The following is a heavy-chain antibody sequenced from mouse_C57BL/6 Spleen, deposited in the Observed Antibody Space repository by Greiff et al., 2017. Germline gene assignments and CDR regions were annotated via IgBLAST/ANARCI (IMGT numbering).Heavy chain of an antibody. CDR3: ARLKYDYGDLDH. CDR2: IDPSDSYT. CDR1: GYTFTSYW. J-gene: IGHJ2*01. Sequence: QVQLQQPGAELVRPGTSVKLSCTASGYTFTSYWMHWVKQRPGQGLEWIGVIDPSDSYTNYNQKFKGQATLTVDTSSSTAYLQLSSLTSEDSAVYYCARLKYDYGDLDHWGQSNTLPVPS. D-gene: IGHD2-4*01. V-gene: IGHV1-59*01.